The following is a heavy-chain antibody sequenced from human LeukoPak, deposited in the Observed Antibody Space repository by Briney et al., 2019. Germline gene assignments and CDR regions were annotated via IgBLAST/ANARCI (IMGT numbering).Heavy chain of an antibody. CDR2: IIPIFGTA. CDR1: GGTFSSYA. Sequence: SVTVSCKASGGTFSSYAISWVRQAPGQGLEWMGGIIPIFGTANYAQKFQGRVTITADESTSTAYMELSSLRSEDTAVYYCARGRFLEREYYYGMDVWGQGTTVTVSS. V-gene: IGHV1-69*13. J-gene: IGHJ6*02. D-gene: IGHD3-3*01. CDR3: ARGRFLEREYYYGMDV.